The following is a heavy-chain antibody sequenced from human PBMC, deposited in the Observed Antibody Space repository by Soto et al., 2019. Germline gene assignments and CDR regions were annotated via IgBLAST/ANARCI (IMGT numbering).Heavy chain of an antibody. V-gene: IGHV1-69*01. J-gene: IGHJ4*02. CDR1: GGTFSSYA. Sequence: QVPLVQSGAEVKKPGSSVKVSCKASGGTFSSYAISWVRQAPGQGLEWMGGIIPIFGTANYAQKFQGRVTITADESTSTAYIELSSLRSEDTGVYYCARARYYYDSSGYYMPYNYFHYWGQGTLVTVSS. CDR2: IIPIFGTA. D-gene: IGHD3-22*01. CDR3: ARARYYYDSSGYYMPYNYFHY.